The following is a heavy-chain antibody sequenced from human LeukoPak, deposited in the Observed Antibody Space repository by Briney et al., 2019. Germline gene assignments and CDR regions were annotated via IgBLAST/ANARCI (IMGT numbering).Heavy chain of an antibody. CDR2: ISGSGGST. Sequence: GGSLRLSCAASGFTFSSYAMSWVRQAPGKGLEWVSAISGSGGSTYYADSVKGRFTISRDNSKTTLYLQMNSLRAEDTAVYYCAKRRSPYSSSWYLNDYWGQGTLVTVSS. V-gene: IGHV3-23*01. D-gene: IGHD6-13*01. CDR3: AKRRSPYSSSWYLNDY. CDR1: GFTFSSYA. J-gene: IGHJ4*02.